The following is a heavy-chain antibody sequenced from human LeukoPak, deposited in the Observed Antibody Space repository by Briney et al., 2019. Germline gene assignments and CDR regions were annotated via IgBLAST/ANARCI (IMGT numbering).Heavy chain of an antibody. Sequence: PGGSLRLSCAASGFTFSNFPMSWVRQAPGKGLEWVSAISGSGGNTYYADSVKGRFTISRDNSKNTLYLQMNTLRAEDTAVYYCAKEMTANGVTLGFDIWGQGTMVTVSS. V-gene: IGHV3-23*01. CDR2: ISGSGGNT. D-gene: IGHD2-21*02. CDR1: GFTFSNFP. J-gene: IGHJ3*02. CDR3: AKEMTANGVTLGFDI.